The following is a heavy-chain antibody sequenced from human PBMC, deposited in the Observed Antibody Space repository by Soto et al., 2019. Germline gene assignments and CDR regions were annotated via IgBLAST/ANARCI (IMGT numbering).Heavy chain of an antibody. CDR3: ARTTPHAFDI. J-gene: IGHJ3*02. CDR1: GDSVSRKPGV. D-gene: IGHD2-15*01. V-gene: IGHV6-1*01. CDR2: TYYRSKWSN. Sequence: TLSLTCAISGDSVSRKPGVWNCVRQSPSRGLEWLGRTYYRSKWSNDYAISVKGRISINPDTSKNQFSLQLSSMTPDDTAVYYCARTTPHAFDIWGPGTMVTVSS.